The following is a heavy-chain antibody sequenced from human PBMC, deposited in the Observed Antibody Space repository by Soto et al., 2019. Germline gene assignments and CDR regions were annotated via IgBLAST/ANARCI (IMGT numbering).Heavy chain of an antibody. Sequence: SXTLSLTCTVSGGSISSSSYYWGLIRQPPGKGLEWIGSIYYSGSTYYNPSLKSRVTISVDTSKNQFSLKLRSVTAADTAVYYCARQLRLGYFDYWGQGTLVTVSS. CDR1: GGSISSSSYY. D-gene: IGHD3-16*01. V-gene: IGHV4-39*01. CDR3: ARQLRLGYFDY. CDR2: IYYSGST. J-gene: IGHJ4*02.